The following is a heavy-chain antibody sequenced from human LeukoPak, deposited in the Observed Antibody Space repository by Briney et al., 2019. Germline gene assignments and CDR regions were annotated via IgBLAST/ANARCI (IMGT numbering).Heavy chain of an antibody. D-gene: IGHD3-10*01. V-gene: IGHV4-30-2*01. CDR2: IYHSGST. J-gene: IGHJ4*02. CDR3: ARSSITMVRGVTSYFDY. Sequence: SETLSLTCAVSGGSISSGGYSWSWIRQPPGKGLEWIGYIYHSGSTYYNPSLKSRVTISVDRSKNQFSLKLSSVTAADTAVYYCARSSITMVRGVTSYFDYWGQGTLVTVSS. CDR1: GGSISSGGYS.